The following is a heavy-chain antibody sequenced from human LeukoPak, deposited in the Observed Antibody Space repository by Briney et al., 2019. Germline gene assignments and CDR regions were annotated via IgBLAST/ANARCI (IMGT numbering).Heavy chain of an antibody. J-gene: IGHJ4*02. Sequence: SETLSLTCTVSGYSISSGYFWGWIRQPPGKGLEWIVSIYYSGSTYYNPSLKSRVTISVDTSKNQFSLKLSSVTAADTAVYYCARDLVTAQYYFDYWGQGTLVTVSS. V-gene: IGHV4-38-2*02. CDR2: IYYSGST. CDR1: GYSISSGYF. CDR3: ARDLVTAQYYFDY. D-gene: IGHD2-21*02.